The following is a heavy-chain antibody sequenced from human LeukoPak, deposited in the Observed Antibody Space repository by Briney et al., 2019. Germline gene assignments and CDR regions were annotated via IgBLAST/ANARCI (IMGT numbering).Heavy chain of an antibody. Sequence: RTGGSLRLSCAASGFTLSSHWMSWVRQAPGKGLEWVANIKQDGSEKYYVDSVKGRFTISRDNAKNSLYLQMNSLRAEDTAVYYCARWGYLSNWYHLDYWGQGTLVTVSS. CDR3: ARWGYLSNWYHLDY. D-gene: IGHD6-13*01. V-gene: IGHV3-7*04. CDR1: GFTLSSHW. CDR2: IKQDGSEK. J-gene: IGHJ4*02.